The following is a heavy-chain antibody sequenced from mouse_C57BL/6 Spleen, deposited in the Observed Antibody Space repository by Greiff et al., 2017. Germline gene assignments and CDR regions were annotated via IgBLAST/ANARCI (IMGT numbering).Heavy chain of an antibody. CDR3: ARSSGSSYYFDY. Sequence: QVQLQQPGAELVKPGASVKLSCKASGYTFTSYWMQWVKQRPGQGLEWIGEIDPSDSYTNYNQKFKGKATLTVDTSSSTAYMQLSSLTSEDSAVYYCARSSGSSYYFDYGGQGTTLTVSS. CDR1: GYTFTSYW. CDR2: IDPSDSYT. J-gene: IGHJ2*01. D-gene: IGHD1-1*01. V-gene: IGHV1-50*01.